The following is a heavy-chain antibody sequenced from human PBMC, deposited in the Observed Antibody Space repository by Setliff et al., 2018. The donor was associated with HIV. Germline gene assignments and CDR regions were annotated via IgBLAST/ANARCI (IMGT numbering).Heavy chain of an antibody. CDR1: GFIFNTYS. Sequence: ETLSLTCAVSGFIFNTYSMNWVRQAPGKGLEWVSYIGGSGSAIYYADSVKGRFTISRDNAKNSLYLQLNSLRAEDTAVYYCVRDASPDYDSGGYSAGGHWGRGTLVTVSS. D-gene: IGHD3-22*01. CDR2: IGGSGSAI. V-gene: IGHV3-48*01. CDR3: VRDASPDYDSGGYSAGGH. J-gene: IGHJ4*02.